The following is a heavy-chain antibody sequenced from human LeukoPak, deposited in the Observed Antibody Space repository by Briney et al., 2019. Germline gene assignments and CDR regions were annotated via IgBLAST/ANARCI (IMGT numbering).Heavy chain of an antibody. Sequence: GGSLRLSCTASGFTFSSYAMNWVRQAPGKGLEWVSGIGAGGTFTYYADSVKGRFTIFRDNSRNTLYLQMNSLRADDTAVYYCAKYRITMIVVGGAFDIWGQGTMVTVSS. J-gene: IGHJ3*02. CDR1: GFTFSSYA. CDR2: IGAGGTFT. CDR3: AKYRITMIVVGGAFDI. D-gene: IGHD3-22*01. V-gene: IGHV3-23*01.